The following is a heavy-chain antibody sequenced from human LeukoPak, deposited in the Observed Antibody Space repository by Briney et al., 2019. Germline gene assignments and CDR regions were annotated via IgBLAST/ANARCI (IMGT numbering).Heavy chain of an antibody. CDR1: GFTFSDYS. CDR2: IRGSGPGSGSGT. V-gene: IGHV3-48*04. CDR3: ARDLNWGFDY. D-gene: IGHD7-27*01. Sequence: GGSLRLSCATSGFTFSDYSMNWVRQAPGKGLEWISDIRGSGPGSGSGTCYADSVKGRFIISRDTAKNSVYLQMNSLRAEDSAFYYCARDLNWGFDYWGQGALVTVSS. J-gene: IGHJ4*02.